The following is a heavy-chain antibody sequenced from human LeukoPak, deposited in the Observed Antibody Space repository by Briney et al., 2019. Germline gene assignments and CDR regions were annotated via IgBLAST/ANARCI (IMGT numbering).Heavy chain of an antibody. D-gene: IGHD2-21*02. V-gene: IGHV3-74*01. J-gene: IGHJ6*03. Sequence: GGSLRLSGAASGFTFSSFWMSWVRQTPGKGLLWVSRINGDGTSATYAGSVKGRFTISRDNAKNTLYLQMNSLRAEDTAVYYCARVAYCGGDCYSLDYYYMDVWGKGTTVTVSS. CDR2: INGDGTSA. CDR1: GFTFSSFW. CDR3: ARVAYCGGDCYSLDYYYMDV.